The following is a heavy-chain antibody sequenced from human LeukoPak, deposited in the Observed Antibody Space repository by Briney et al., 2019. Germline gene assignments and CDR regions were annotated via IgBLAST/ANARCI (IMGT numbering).Heavy chain of an antibody. D-gene: IGHD6-19*01. Sequence: GGSLRLSCAASGFTVSSNYMSWVRQAPGKGLEWVSVIYSGGSTYYADSVKGRFTISRDNAKNSLYLQMNSLRAEDTAVYYCARDSRYSSGWSRWFDPWGQGTLVTVSS. V-gene: IGHV3-53*01. CDR1: GFTVSSNY. CDR2: IYSGGST. CDR3: ARDSRYSSGWSRWFDP. J-gene: IGHJ5*02.